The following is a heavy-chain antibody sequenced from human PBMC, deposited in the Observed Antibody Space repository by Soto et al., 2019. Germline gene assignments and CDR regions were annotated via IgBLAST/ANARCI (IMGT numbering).Heavy chain of an antibody. V-gene: IGHV3-33*01. D-gene: IGHD2-2*01. CDR3: ARTGEDIVVVPAAPPLYYYYGMDV. J-gene: IGHJ6*02. CDR2: IWYDGSNK. CDR1: GFTFSSYG. Sequence: GGSLRLSCAASGFTFSSYGMHWVRQAPGKGLEWVAVIWYDGSNKYYADSVKGRFTISRDNSKNTLYLQMNSLRAEDTAVYYCARTGEDIVVVPAAPPLYYYYGMDVWGQGTTVTVSS.